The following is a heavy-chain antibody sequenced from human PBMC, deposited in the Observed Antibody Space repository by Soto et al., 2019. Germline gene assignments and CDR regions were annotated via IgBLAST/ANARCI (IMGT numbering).Heavy chain of an antibody. J-gene: IGHJ2*01. CDR2: IYYSGST. CDR3: FKARDGIRDARSVSAFLLNRSSDL. Sequence: PGKGLEWIGYIYYSGSTNYNPSLKSRVTISVDTSKNQFSLKLSSVTAADTAVYFFFKARDGIRDARSVSAFLLNRSSDL. D-gene: IGHD2-15*01. V-gene: IGHV4-59*01.